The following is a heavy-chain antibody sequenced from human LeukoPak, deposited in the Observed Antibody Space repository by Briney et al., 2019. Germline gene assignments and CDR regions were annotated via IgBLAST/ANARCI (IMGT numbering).Heavy chain of an antibody. D-gene: IGHD4-17*01. CDR2: IRYDGSNK. CDR3: TKGITVTYSYYFDH. J-gene: IGHJ4*02. V-gene: IGHV3-30*02. Sequence: GGSLRPSCAASGFTFSSYGMHWVRQAPGKGLEWVAFIRYDGSNKYYADSVKGRFTISRDNSKNTLYLQMNSLRAEDTAVYYCTKGITVTYSYYFDHWGQGTLVTVSS. CDR1: GFTFSSYG.